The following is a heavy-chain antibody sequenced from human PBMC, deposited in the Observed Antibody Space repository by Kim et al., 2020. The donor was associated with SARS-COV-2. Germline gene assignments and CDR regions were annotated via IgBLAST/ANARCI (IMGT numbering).Heavy chain of an antibody. Sequence: SVKGRFPIARDNAKNSLYLQMNSLRAEDTAVYYCAREGSIAARRDAFDIWGQGTMVTVSS. CDR3: AREGSIAARRDAFDI. J-gene: IGHJ3*02. V-gene: IGHV3-48*03. D-gene: IGHD6-6*01.